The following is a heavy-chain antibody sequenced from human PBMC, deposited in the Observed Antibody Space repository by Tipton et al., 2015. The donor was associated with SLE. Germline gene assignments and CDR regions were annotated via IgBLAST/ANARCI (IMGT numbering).Heavy chain of an antibody. J-gene: IGHJ4*02. CDR3: AREGGSHPYSFDY. V-gene: IGHV4-34*01. D-gene: IGHD5-12*01. CDR2: INHSGTT. Sequence: TLSLTCAVYGGSFSAYYWSWIRQAPGKGLEWIGDINHSGTTHYSPSLRSRVSISVDTSKNHFSLKLNSVTAADTAMYYCAREGGSHPYSFDYWGQGTLVTVSS. CDR1: GGSFSAYY.